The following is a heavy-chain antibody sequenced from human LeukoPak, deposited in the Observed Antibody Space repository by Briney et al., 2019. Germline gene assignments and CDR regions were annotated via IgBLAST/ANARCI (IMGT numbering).Heavy chain of an antibody. CDR1: GFTFSSYG. V-gene: IGHV3-33*01. CDR3: AIRYCSGGSCPN. J-gene: IGHJ4*02. Sequence: PGRSLRLSCAASGFTFSSYGMHWVRQAPGKGLEWVAVIWYDGSNKYYADSVKGRFTISRDNSKSTLYLQMNSLRVEDTAVYYCAIRYCSGGSCPNWGQGTLVTVSS. CDR2: IWYDGSNK. D-gene: IGHD2-15*01.